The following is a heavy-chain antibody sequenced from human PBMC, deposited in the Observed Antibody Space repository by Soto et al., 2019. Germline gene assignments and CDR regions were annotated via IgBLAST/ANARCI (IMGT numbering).Heavy chain of an antibody. V-gene: IGHV4-31*03. CDR1: GGSISSGGYY. D-gene: IGHD6-13*01. CDR3: ARGLDSSWPDALDI. CDR2: IYYSGST. Sequence: PSETLSLTCTVSGGSISSGGYYWSWIRQHPGKGLEWIGYIYYSGSTYYNPSLKSRVTISVDTSKNQFSLKLSSVTAADTAVYYCARGLDSSWPDALDIWGQGTMVTVSS. J-gene: IGHJ3*02.